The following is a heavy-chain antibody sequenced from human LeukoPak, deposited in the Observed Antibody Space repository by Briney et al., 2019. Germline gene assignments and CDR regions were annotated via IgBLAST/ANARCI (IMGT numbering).Heavy chain of an antibody. Sequence: PSETLSLTCTVSRGSISSYYWSWVRQPPGKGLERIGYISDSGSTNYRPSLKSRVTISRDTSKSQVSLRMRSVTAADTAVYFCASLGGTYDYWGQGIQVVVSS. CDR2: ISDSGST. CDR1: RGSISSYY. J-gene: IGHJ4*02. D-gene: IGHD1-26*01. CDR3: ASLGGTYDY. V-gene: IGHV4-4*09.